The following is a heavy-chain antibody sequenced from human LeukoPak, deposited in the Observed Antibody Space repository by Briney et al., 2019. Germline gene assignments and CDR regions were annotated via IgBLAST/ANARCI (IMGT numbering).Heavy chain of an antibody. CDR1: GYTLTELS. J-gene: IGHJ4*02. D-gene: IGHD2-2*01. CDR3: ATGNQLLGDPFDY. Sequence: ASVKVSCKVSGYTLTELSMHWVRQAPGKGLEWMGGFDPEDGETIYAQKFQGRVTMTEDTSTDTAYTELSSLRSEDTAVYYCATGNQLLGDPFDYWGQGTLVTVSS. CDR2: FDPEDGET. V-gene: IGHV1-24*01.